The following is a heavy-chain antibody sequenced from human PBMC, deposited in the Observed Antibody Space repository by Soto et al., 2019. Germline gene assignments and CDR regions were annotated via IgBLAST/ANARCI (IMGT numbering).Heavy chain of an antibody. J-gene: IGHJ4*02. V-gene: IGHV4-39*01. Sequence: QLQLQESGPGLVKPSETLSLTCTVSGGSISSSSYYWGWIRQPPGKGLEWIGSIYYSGSTYYNPSLKSRVTISVDTSKHQFSLKLSSVTAADTAVYYCMSRTYYDFWSGYHGLDYWGQGTLVTVSS. D-gene: IGHD3-3*01. CDR3: MSRTYYDFWSGYHGLDY. CDR2: IYYSGST. CDR1: GGSISSSSYY.